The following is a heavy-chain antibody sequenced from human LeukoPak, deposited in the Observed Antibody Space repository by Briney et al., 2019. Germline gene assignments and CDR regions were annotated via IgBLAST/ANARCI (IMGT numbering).Heavy chain of an antibody. Sequence: SEILSLTCTVSVGSITSYYWSRIRHPPWKGREWFGYTYYNGGANYNHSLKSRITMSVDTSKNQFSLSLNSVTAADTAVYYCARGGSRDGYNRPLDYWGQGTLVTVSS. CDR1: VGSITSYY. CDR2: TYYNGGA. CDR3: ARGGSRDGYNRPLDY. J-gene: IGHJ4*02. D-gene: IGHD5-12*01. V-gene: IGHV4-59*01.